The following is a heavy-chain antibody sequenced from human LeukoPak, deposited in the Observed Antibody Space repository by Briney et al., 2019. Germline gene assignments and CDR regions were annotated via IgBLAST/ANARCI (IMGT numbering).Heavy chain of an antibody. D-gene: IGHD3-9*01. J-gene: IGHJ3*02. CDR2: ISYDGSNK. V-gene: IGHV3-30-3*01. CDR1: GFTFSSYA. Sequence: GGSLILSCAASGFTFSSYAMHWVRHPPGKGLEWVAVISYDGSNKDYADSVKGRFTISRDNAKNSLYLQMNSLRAEDTAVYYCARDTYDILTGYYKWAFDIWGQGTMVTVSS. CDR3: ARDTYDILTGYYKWAFDI.